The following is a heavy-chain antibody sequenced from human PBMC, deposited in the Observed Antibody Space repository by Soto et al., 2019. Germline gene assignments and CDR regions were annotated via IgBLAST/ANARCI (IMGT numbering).Heavy chain of an antibody. J-gene: IGHJ6*02. D-gene: IGHD1-26*01. CDR1: GYTFTSYY. V-gene: IGHV1-46*01. CDR3: ARETGYGGRYTFSMDV. Sequence: QVQLVQSGAEVMEPGASVKVSCKASGYTFTSYYMHWLRQAPGQGLEWVGFFNPASTGATHAQKFQGRVTMTKDTSASTAYLELSSLSSEDTVIYYCARETGYGGRYTFSMDVWGQGTTVTVSS. CDR2: FNPASTGA.